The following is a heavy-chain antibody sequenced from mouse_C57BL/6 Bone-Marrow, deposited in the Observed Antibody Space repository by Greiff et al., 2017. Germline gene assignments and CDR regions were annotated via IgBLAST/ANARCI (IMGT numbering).Heavy chain of an antibody. D-gene: IGHD2-5*01. V-gene: IGHV1-55*01. J-gene: IGHJ1*03. CDR1: GYTFTSYW. CDR2: IYPGSGST. Sequence: QVQLKQPGAELVKPGASVKMSCKASGYTFTSYWITWVKQRPGQGLEWIGDIYPGSGSTNYNEKFKSKATLTVDTSSSTAYMQHSSLTSEDSAVYYCARPYYSNDWYFDVWGTGTTVTVSS. CDR3: ARPYYSNDWYFDV.